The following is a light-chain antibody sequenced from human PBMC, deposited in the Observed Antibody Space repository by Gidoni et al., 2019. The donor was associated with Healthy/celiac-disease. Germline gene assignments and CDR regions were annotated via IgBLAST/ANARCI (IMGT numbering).Light chain of an antibody. J-gene: IGKJ2*01. CDR3: QQYNSYSMYT. Sequence: DIQMTQSPSTLSASVGDRVTITCRASQSSSSWLAWYQQKPGKAPKLLIYDASSLESRVPSRFSGSGSGTEFTLTISSLQPDDFATYYCQQYNSYSMYTFGQGTKLEIK. CDR2: DAS. V-gene: IGKV1-5*01. CDR1: QSSSSW.